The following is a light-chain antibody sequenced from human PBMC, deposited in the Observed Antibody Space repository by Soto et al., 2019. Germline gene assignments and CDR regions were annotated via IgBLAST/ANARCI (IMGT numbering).Light chain of an antibody. Sequence: QSVLTQPASVSGSPGQSITISCTGTSSDVGGYNYVSWYQQYPGKAPKLMIYDVSNRPSGVSNRFSGSKSGNTASLIISGLQAEDEADYYCTSYTSSSTLYVFGTGTKVTVL. J-gene: IGLJ1*01. CDR3: TSYTSSSTLYV. CDR2: DVS. V-gene: IGLV2-14*01. CDR1: SSDVGGYNY.